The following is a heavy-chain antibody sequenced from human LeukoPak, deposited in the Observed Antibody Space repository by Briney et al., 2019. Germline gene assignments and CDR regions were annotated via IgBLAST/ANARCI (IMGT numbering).Heavy chain of an antibody. CDR1: GFTFSSYW. CDR2: IKQDGSEK. CDR3: AKGGEYSSGWYIDY. V-gene: IGHV3-7*01. Sequence: PGGSLRLSCAASGFTFSSYWMSWVRQAPGKGLEWVANIKQDGSEKYYVDSVKGRFTISRDNAKNSLYLQMNSLRAEDTAVYYCAKGGEYSSGWYIDYWGQGTLVTVSS. J-gene: IGHJ4*02. D-gene: IGHD6-19*01.